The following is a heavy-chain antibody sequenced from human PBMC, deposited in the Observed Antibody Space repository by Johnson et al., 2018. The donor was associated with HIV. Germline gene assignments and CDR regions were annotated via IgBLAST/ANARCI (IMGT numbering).Heavy chain of an antibody. CDR3: ANFGDDSRKDRPETHDAFDI. CDR1: RFTFDDYG. Sequence: EKLVESGGGVVRPGGSLRLSCAASRFTFDDYGMSWVRQAPGKGLEWVSGINWNGGNTDYADSVKGRFTISRDNSKNTLYLQMNSLRAEDTAVYYCANFGDDSRKDRPETHDAFDIWGQGTMVTVSS. D-gene: IGHD3-22*01. CDR2: INWNGGNT. J-gene: IGHJ3*02. V-gene: IGHV3-20*04.